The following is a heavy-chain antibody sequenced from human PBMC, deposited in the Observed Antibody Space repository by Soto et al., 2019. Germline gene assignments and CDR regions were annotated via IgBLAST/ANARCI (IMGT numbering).Heavy chain of an antibody. CDR1: GYTLSDYS. Sequence: GGSLRLSCAASGYTLSDYSMNWVRQAPGKGLEWVSYFGTSRKYIFYADSVRGRFTISRDDAKNSVYLQLNSLRDEDTAVYYCAKDNGRYCSGGSCPGYWGQGTLVTVSS. CDR2: FGTSRKYI. D-gene: IGHD2-15*01. CDR3: AKDNGRYCSGGSCPGY. J-gene: IGHJ4*02. V-gene: IGHV3-48*02.